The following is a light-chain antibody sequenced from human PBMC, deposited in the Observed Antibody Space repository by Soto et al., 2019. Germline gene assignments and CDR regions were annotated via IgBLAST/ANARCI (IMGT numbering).Light chain of an antibody. V-gene: IGLV2-14*01. Sequence: QSALTQPASVSGSPGQSITISCTGTSSDVGGYNYVSWYQQYPGKAPTLMIYKVTNRPSGVSNRFSGSKSGNTASLTISGLQADDEADYYCSSYTSSSTYVFGLGTKVTAL. CDR1: SSDVGGYNY. CDR2: KVT. CDR3: SSYTSSSTYV. J-gene: IGLJ1*01.